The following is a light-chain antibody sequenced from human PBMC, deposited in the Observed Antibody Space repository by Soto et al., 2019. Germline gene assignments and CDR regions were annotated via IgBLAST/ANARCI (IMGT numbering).Light chain of an antibody. CDR2: DAS. Sequence: LVLTQSPATLSLSPGESATLSCRASQSVSSSLAWYQQKPGQAPRLLIYDASHRATGIPARFSGSGSGTDVTLTISSLEPEDFAVYYCQQRSNWMFTFGQGTKLEIK. CDR1: QSVSSS. J-gene: IGKJ2*01. CDR3: QQRSNWMFT. V-gene: IGKV3-11*01.